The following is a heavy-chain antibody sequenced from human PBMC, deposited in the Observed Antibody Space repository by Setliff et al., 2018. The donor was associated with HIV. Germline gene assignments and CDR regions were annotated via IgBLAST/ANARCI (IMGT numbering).Heavy chain of an antibody. V-gene: IGHV3-23*03. CDR2: IYTDDITT. J-gene: IGHJ6*04. Sequence: GGSLRLSCEASGFSFSDYYMSWVRQAPGKGLEWVSVIYTDDITTYYADSVKGRFTSSRDNSKSTLYLQMKSLRAEDTAVYYCAKDIIVGYGTVWGKGTTVTVSS. CDR1: GFSFSDYY. CDR3: AKDIIVGYGTV. D-gene: IGHD2-21*01.